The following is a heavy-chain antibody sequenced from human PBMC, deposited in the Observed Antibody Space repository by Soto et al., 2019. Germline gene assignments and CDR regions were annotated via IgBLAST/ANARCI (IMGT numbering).Heavy chain of an antibody. D-gene: IGHD6-19*01. CDR2: INPSGGST. Sequence: ASVKVSCKASGYTFTSYYMHWVRQAPGQGLEWMGIINPSGGSTSYAQKFQGRVTMTRDTSTSTVYMELSSLRSEDTAVYYCARDGQWADRSGWRGFVYYGMDVWGQGTTVTVSS. CDR3: ARDGQWADRSGWRGFVYYGMDV. J-gene: IGHJ6*02. V-gene: IGHV1-46*01. CDR1: GYTFTSYY.